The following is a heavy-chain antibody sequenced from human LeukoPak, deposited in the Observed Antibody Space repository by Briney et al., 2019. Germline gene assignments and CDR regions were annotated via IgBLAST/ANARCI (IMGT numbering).Heavy chain of an antibody. CDR3: ASFSARVANFDY. D-gene: IGHD2-15*01. J-gene: IGHJ4*01. Sequence: PSETLSLTCAVYGGSFSGYYWSWIRQPPGKGLEWIGEINHSGSTNYNPSLKSRVTISVDTSKNQFSLKLSSVTAADTAVYYCASFSARVANFDYWGQEPWSPSPQ. CDR2: INHSGST. V-gene: IGHV4-34*01. CDR1: GGSFSGYY.